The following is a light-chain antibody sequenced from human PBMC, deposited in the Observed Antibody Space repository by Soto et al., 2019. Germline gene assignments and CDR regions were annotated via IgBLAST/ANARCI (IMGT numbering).Light chain of an antibody. J-gene: IGLJ2*01. Sequence: QSVLTQPASVSGSPGQSITISCTETSADLGGYRFVSWYQQHPGETPKLLIYDGSNRPSGVSTRFSGSKSGNTASLTISGLQAEDEAHYYCSSYRSTSTHVVFGGGTQLTVL. CDR2: DGS. CDR3: SSYRSTSTHVV. CDR1: SADLGGYRF. V-gene: IGLV2-14*01.